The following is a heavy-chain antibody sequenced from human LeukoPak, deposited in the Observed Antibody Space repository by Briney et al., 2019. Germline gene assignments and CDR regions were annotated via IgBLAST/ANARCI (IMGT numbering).Heavy chain of an antibody. CDR1: GGPISSYY. CDR3: ARAGGSYTFDY. CDR2: IDYSGST. J-gene: IGHJ4*02. D-gene: IGHD1-26*01. V-gene: IGHV4-59*01. Sequence: KTSETLSLTCTVSGGPISSYYWSWIRQPPGKGLEWIGYIDYSGSTNCNPSLESRVTMSVDTSKNQFSLKLNSVTAADAAVYYCARAGGSYTFDYWGQGTLVTVSS.